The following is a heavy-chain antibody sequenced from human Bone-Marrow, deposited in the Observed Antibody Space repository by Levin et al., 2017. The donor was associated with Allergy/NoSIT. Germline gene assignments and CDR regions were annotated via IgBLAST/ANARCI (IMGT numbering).Heavy chain of an antibody. J-gene: IGHJ4*02. CDR1: EFTFSSYW. CDR2: IKQDGSEK. CDR3: ARYASGSYHFDY. V-gene: IGHV3-7*01. Sequence: LSLTCAVSEFTFSSYWMGWVCQAPGKGLEWLAKIKQDGSEKHYVDSVKGRFTISRDNAKNSLYLQMNSLRAEDTAVYYCARYASGSYHFDYWGQGTLVTVSS. D-gene: IGHD3-10*01.